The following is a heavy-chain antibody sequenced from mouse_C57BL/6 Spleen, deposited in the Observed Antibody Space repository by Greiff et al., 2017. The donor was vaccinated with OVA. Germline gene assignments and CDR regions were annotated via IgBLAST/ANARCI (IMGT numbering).Heavy chain of an antibody. CDR1: GYTFTSYW. Sequence: QAQLQQPGAELVKPGASVKMSCKASGYTFTSYWITWVKQRPGQGLEWIGDIYPGSGSTNYNEKFKSKATLTVDTSSSTAYMQLSSLTSEDSAVYYCARSRYDYYAMDYWGQGTSVTVSS. V-gene: IGHV1-55*01. J-gene: IGHJ4*01. D-gene: IGHD2-12*01. CDR3: ARSRYDYYAMDY. CDR2: IYPGSGST.